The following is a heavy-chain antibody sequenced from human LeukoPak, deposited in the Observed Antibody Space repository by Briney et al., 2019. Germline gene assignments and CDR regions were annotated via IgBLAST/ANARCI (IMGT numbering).Heavy chain of an antibody. CDR3: ATDPRGDQRWLQRKYYYYYMDV. J-gene: IGHJ6*03. CDR1: RGTFNSYA. CDR2: IIPIFCTS. Sequence: SSVKVSCKASRGTFNSYAFFWVRQAPGRGLEWMGGIIPIFCTSNYVQKYPGRDTITTDEATSSDYMELSRLRSEDTAEYDCATDPRGDQRWLQRKYYYYYMDVWGKGTTVTVSS. V-gene: IGHV1-69*05. D-gene: IGHD5-24*01.